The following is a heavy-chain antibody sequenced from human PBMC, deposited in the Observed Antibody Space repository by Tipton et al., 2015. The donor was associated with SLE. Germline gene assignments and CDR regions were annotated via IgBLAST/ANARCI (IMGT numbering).Heavy chain of an antibody. J-gene: IGHJ6*02. CDR3: ARIKNVLLWFGFMDV. V-gene: IGHV4-38-2*01. CDR1: GYSISSGYY. D-gene: IGHD3-10*01. Sequence: TLSLTCAVSGYSISSGYYWGWIRQPPGKGLEWIGSIYHSGSTYYNPSLKSRVTISVDTSKNQFSLKLSSVTAADTAVYYCARIKNVLLWFGFMDVWGQGTTVTVSS. CDR2: IYHSGST.